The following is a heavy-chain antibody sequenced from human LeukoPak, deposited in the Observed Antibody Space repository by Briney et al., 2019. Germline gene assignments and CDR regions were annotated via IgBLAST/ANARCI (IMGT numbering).Heavy chain of an antibody. D-gene: IGHD3-22*01. Sequence: PGGSLRLSCAASGFTFSDYYMSWIRQAPGKGLEWVSYISSSGSTIYYADSVKGRFTISRDNAKNSLYLQMNSLRAEDTAVYYCARDARYYYDSSGYYSEILFDYWGQGTLVTVSS. J-gene: IGHJ4*02. CDR1: GFTFSDYY. CDR3: ARDARYYYDSSGYYSEILFDY. CDR2: ISSSGSTI. V-gene: IGHV3-11*01.